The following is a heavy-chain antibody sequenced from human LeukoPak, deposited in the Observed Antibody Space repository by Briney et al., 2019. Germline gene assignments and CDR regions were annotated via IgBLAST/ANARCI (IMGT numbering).Heavy chain of an antibody. D-gene: IGHD2-8*01. CDR1: GFTFSSYS. V-gene: IGHV3-48*01. CDR3: ARGVMAKRRAFDI. J-gene: IGHJ3*02. CDR2: ISSSSSTI. Sequence: GGSLRLSCAASGFTFSSYSMNWVRQAPGKGLEWVSYISSSSSTIYYADSVKGRFTISRHTSKKTLYLQMNSLRAEDTAVYYCARGVMAKRRAFDIWGQGTVVTVSS.